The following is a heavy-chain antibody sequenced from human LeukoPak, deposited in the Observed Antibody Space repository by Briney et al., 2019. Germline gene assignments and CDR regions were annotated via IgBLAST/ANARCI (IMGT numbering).Heavy chain of an antibody. V-gene: IGHV3-7*01. CDR1: GFTFSSYA. D-gene: IGHD6-19*01. Sequence: GGSLRLSCAASGFTFSSYAMHWVRQAPGKGLEWVANIEPDGSETYYVDSVKGRFTISRDNAKNSLYLQMSSLRVEDTAVYHCARLYSTGWYGGPDYWGRGTLVAVSS. CDR2: IEPDGSET. J-gene: IGHJ4*02. CDR3: ARLYSTGWYGGPDY.